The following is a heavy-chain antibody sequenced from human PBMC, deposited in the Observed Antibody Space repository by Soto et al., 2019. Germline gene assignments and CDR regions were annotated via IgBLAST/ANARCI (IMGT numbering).Heavy chain of an antibody. CDR1: GFTFSSYA. J-gene: IGHJ6*02. D-gene: IGHD3-9*01. Sequence: GGSLRLSCAASGFTFSSYAMSWVRQAPGKGLEWVSAISGSGGSTYYADSVKGRFTISRDNSKNTLYLQMNSLRAEDTAVYYGAKASDILTGYYYYGMDVWGQGTTVTVSS. CDR2: ISGSGGST. V-gene: IGHV3-23*01. CDR3: AKASDILTGYYYYGMDV.